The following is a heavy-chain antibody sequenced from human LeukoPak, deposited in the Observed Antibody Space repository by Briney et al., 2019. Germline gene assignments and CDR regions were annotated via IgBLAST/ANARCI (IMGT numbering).Heavy chain of an antibody. CDR1: GFTFSRYA. CDR2: ISGSGSGGST. D-gene: IGHD2/OR15-2a*01. CDR3: AKTGGGTTD. J-gene: IGHJ3*01. Sequence: HPGGSLRLSCAASGFTFSRYAKSWVRQAPGKGLEWVSGISGSGSGGSTYYADSVKGRFTISRDNSKNTLYVQMNSLRAEDTAVYYCAKTGGGTTDWGQGTMVSVS. V-gene: IGHV3-23*01.